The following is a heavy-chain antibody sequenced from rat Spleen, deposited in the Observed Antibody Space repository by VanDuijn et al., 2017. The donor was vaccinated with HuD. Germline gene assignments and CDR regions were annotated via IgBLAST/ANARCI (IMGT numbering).Heavy chain of an antibody. D-gene: IGHD1-6*01. CDR2: ISYEGSST. CDR3: ARLMYTTAPD. V-gene: IGHV5-22*01. Sequence: EVQLVESGGGLVQPGRSMKLSCAASGFTFSDYYMAWVRQAPKKGLEWVASISYEGSSTYYGDSVKGRFTISRDNAKSTLYLKMNSLRSEDTATYLWARLMYTTAPDWGQGVMVTVSS. CDR1: GFTFSDYY. J-gene: IGHJ2*01.